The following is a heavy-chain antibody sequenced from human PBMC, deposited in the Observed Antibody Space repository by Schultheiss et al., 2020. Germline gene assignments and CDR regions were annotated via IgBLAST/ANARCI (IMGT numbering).Heavy chain of an antibody. CDR1: GFTFSSYA. CDR3: AREVIPDNHYYGLDV. D-gene: IGHD2-21*01. V-gene: IGHV3-33*08. Sequence: GGSLRLSCAASGFTFSSYAMHWVRQAPGKGLEWVAVIWYNGNVQYYSDSVKGRFTISKDNSKNMVYLQMNSLRVEDTAVYYCAREVIPDNHYYGLDVWGQGTTVTVSS. J-gene: IGHJ6*02. CDR2: IWYNGNVQ.